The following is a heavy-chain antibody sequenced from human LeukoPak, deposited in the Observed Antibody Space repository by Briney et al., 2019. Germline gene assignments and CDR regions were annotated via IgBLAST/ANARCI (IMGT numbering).Heavy chain of an antibody. Sequence: IWYDGSNKYYADSVKGRFTISRDNSKNTLYLQMNSLRAEDTAVYYCARARAYSSGWYFGYWGQGTLVTVSS. CDR2: IWYDGSNK. V-gene: IGHV3-33*01. D-gene: IGHD6-19*01. J-gene: IGHJ4*02. CDR3: ARARAYSSGWYFGY.